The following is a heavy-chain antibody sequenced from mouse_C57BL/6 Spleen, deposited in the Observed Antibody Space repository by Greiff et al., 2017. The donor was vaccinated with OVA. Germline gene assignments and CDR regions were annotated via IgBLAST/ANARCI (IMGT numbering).Heavy chain of an antibody. Sequence: EVQLQQSGPELVKPGASVKISCKASGYSFTGYYMNWVKQSPEKSLEWIGEINPSTGGTTYNQKFKAKATLTVDKSSSTAYMQLKSLTSEDSAVYYCARAGTGYFDYWGQGTTLTVSS. CDR2: INPSTGGT. V-gene: IGHV1-42*01. J-gene: IGHJ2*01. CDR3: ARAGTGYFDY. CDR1: GYSFTGYY. D-gene: IGHD4-1*01.